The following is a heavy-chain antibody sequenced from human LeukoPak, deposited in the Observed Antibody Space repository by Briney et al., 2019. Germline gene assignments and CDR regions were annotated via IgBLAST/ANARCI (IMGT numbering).Heavy chain of an antibody. D-gene: IGHD3-3*01. CDR3: ARGAFGVYAFDI. CDR1: GFTFSSYW. Sequence: QSGGSLRLSCAASGFTFSSYWMHWVRQAPGKGLVWVSRITPDGTSTTYADSVKGRFTISRDNAKNTLYVQMNSLRAEDTAVYYCARGAFGVYAFDIWGQGTMVTVSS. CDR2: ITPDGTST. V-gene: IGHV3-74*01. J-gene: IGHJ3*02.